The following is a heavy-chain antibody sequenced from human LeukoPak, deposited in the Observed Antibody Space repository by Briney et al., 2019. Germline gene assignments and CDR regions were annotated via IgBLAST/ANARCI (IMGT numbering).Heavy chain of an antibody. CDR2: RCYRSKWYN. Sequence: PSRTLSLTCAISGDSVSSYSAAWNWITQSPARGLESLVRRCYRSKWYNDYAVSMKSRITNNPDTSKNQFSLQLNSLTPEDTAVYYCARAIGWYLASYYYYIDVWGKGTTVTVSS. J-gene: IGHJ6*03. V-gene: IGHV6-1*01. D-gene: IGHD6-19*01. CDR1: GDSVSSYSAA. CDR3: ARAIGWYLASYYYYIDV.